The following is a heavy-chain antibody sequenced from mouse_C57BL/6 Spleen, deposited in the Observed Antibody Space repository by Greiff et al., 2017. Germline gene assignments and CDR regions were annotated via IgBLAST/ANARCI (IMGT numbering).Heavy chain of an antibody. CDR3: ARMEYDYDGYFDY. D-gene: IGHD2-4*01. CDR1: GYTFTSYW. J-gene: IGHJ2*01. Sequence: QVHVKQSGAELAKPGASVKLSCKASGYTFTSYWMHWVKQRPGQGLEWIGYINPSSGYTKYNQKFKDKATLTADKSSSTAYMQLSSLTYEDSAVYYCARMEYDYDGYFDYWGQGTTLTVSS. V-gene: IGHV1-7*01. CDR2: INPSSGYT.